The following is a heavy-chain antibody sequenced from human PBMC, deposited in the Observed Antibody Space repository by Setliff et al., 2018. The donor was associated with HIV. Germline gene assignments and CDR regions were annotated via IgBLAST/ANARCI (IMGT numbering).Heavy chain of an antibody. V-gene: IGHV4-34*01. D-gene: IGHD1-1*01. CDR3: TRHWRGGLDY. CDR1: GGSFSDYY. CDR2: INHSGST. J-gene: IGHJ4*02. Sequence: SETLSLTCAVYGGSFSDYYWSWIRQPPGKGLEWIGEINHSGSTEYNSSLKSRVTISVDTSKNQFSLKMSSVTAADTAVYYCTRHWRGGLDYRGQGTLVTVSS.